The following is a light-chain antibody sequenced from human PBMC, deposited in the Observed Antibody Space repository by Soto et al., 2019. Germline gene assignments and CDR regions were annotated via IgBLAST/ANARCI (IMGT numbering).Light chain of an antibody. Sequence: QSALTQPASVSGSPGLSIAISCTGTSSDVGGYNSVSWYQQHPGKATKLMIYDVRNRPSGVSNRFSGSKSGNTASLTSSGLQAEDEGDYCCSSYTTRGSYVFGTGTKLTVL. CDR3: SSYTTRGSYV. V-gene: IGLV2-14*01. CDR1: SSDVGGYNS. J-gene: IGLJ1*01. CDR2: DVR.